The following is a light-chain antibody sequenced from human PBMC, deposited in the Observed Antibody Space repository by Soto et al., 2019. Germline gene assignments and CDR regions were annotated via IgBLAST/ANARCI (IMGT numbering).Light chain of an antibody. CDR1: QSISSY. CDR3: QQSYSTPGT. CDR2: AAS. Sequence: DIQMTQSPSSLSASVGDRVTITCRASQSISSYLNWYQQKPGKAPKLLIYAASSLHSGVPSRFSGSGSVTDFHLTISSLQPEDVATYYCQQSYSTPGTFGQGTKVEIK. V-gene: IGKV1-39*01. J-gene: IGKJ1*01.